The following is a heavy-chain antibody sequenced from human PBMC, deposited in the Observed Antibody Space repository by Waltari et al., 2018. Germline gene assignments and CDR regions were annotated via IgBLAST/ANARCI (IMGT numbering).Heavy chain of an antibody. CDR2: ISSSTI. V-gene: IGHV3-48*01. D-gene: IGHD6-13*01. CDR1: GFTFSSYS. Sequence: EVQLVESGGGLVQPGGSLRLSCAASGFTFSSYSMNWVRQAPGKGLEWVSYISSSTIYYADSVKGRFTISRDNAKNSLYLQMNSLRAEDTAVYYCARDQGYSSSWPLWYFDLWGRGTLVTVSS. CDR3: ARDQGYSSSWPLWYFDL. J-gene: IGHJ2*01.